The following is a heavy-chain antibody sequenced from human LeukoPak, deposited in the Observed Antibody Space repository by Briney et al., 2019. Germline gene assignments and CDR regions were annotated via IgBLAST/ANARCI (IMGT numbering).Heavy chain of an antibody. CDR2: IIPILGIA. CDR3: ARGGDDSSGYHTLSDY. CDR1: GYTFTSYD. D-gene: IGHD3-22*01. V-gene: IGHV1-69*04. Sequence: SVKVSCKASGYTFTSYDINWVRQAPGQGLEWMGRIIPILGIANYAQKFQGRVTITADKSTSTAYMELSSLRSEDTAVYYCARGGDDSSGYHTLSDYWGQGTLVTVSS. J-gene: IGHJ4*02.